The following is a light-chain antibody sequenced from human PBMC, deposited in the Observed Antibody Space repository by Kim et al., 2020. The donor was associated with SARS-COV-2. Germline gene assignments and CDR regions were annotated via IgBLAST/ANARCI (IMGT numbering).Light chain of an antibody. CDR3: QQTYSTPWT. Sequence: ASAGDRVTITCRASQSISTYLKWYLQKPGKAPKLLIYAASTLQSGVPSRFSGSGSGTDFTLTISSVQPEDFATYHCQQTYSTPWTFGQGTKVDIK. CDR1: QSISTY. CDR2: AAS. J-gene: IGKJ1*01. V-gene: IGKV1-39*01.